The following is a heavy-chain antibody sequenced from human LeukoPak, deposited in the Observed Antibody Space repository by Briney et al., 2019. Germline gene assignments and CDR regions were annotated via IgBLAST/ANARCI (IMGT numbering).Heavy chain of an antibody. Sequence: GGSLRLSCAASGFTFSSYAMSWVRQAPGKGLEWVSAISGSGGSTYYADSVKGRFTISRDNSKNTLYLQMNSLRAEDTAVYYCARKFSSSSHYYYYGMDVWGQGTTVTVSS. J-gene: IGHJ6*02. CDR3: ARKFSSSSHYYYYGMDV. CDR1: GFTFSSYA. D-gene: IGHD6-6*01. V-gene: IGHV3-23*01. CDR2: ISGSGGST.